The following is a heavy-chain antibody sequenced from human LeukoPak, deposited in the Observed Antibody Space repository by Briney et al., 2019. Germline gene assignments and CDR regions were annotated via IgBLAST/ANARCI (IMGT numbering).Heavy chain of an antibody. J-gene: IGHJ4*02. V-gene: IGHV3-73*01. D-gene: IGHD6-13*01. CDR1: GFTFSGSA. CDR2: IRIKANSYAT. Sequence: GGSLRLSCAASGFTFSGSAMHWVRQASGKGLEWVGRIRIKANSYATVYSASVKGRFTISRDNSKNTLYLQMNSLRAEDTAVYYCARDRGRQQAAAGMAIWGQGTLVTVSS. CDR3: ARDRGRQQAAAGMAI.